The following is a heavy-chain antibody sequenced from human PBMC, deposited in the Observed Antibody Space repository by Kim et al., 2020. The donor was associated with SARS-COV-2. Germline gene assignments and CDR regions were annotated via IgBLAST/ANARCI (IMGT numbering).Heavy chain of an antibody. CDR2: IWYDGSNN. CDR1: GFTFSSYG. V-gene: IGHV3-33*01. J-gene: IGHJ4*02. CDR3: ARGRGNYYYYFDY. Sequence: GGSLRLSCAASGFTFSSYGMHWVRQAPGKGLEWVAVIWYDGSNNYYADSVKGRFTISRDNSRNTLYLQINSLRAEDTAVYYCARGRGNYYYYFDYWRQGT. D-gene: IGHD1-26*01.